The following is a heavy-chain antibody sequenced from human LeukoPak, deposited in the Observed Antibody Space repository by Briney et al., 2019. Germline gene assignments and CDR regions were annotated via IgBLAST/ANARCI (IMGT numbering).Heavy chain of an antibody. CDR1: GYTFTSYG. CDR2: ISAYNGNT. Sequence: ASVKVSCKASGYTFTSYGISWVRQAPGQGLEWMGWISAYNGNTNYAQKLQGRVTMTTDTSTSIAYMELRSLRSDDTAVYYCARDSITIFGVVIESSDAFDIWGQGTMVTVSS. V-gene: IGHV1-18*01. CDR3: ARDSITIFGVVIESSDAFDI. D-gene: IGHD3-3*01. J-gene: IGHJ3*02.